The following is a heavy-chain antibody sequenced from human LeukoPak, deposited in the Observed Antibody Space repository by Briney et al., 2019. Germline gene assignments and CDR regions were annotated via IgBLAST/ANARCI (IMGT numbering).Heavy chain of an antibody. CDR3: AKEAFGVGVVPAAMGE. CDR2: IKQAGSEN. D-gene: IGHD2-2*01. J-gene: IGHJ4*02. CDR1: GFIFSSYW. Sequence: GGSLRLSCAASGFIFSSYWMTWVRQAPGKGLEWVANIKQAGSENSYVDSVKGRFTISRDNAKNSLYLQMNSLRAEDTAVYYCAKEAFGVGVVPAAMGEWGQGTLVTVSS. V-gene: IGHV3-7*01.